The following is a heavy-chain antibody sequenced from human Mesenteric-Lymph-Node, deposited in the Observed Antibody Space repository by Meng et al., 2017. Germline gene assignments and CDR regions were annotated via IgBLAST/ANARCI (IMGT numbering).Heavy chain of an antibody. J-gene: IGHJ4*02. CDR3: AGRFYYYDRPWREY. V-gene: IGHV4-31*04. D-gene: IGHD3-22*01. CDR1: VGPTRRGGYY. CDR2: IYYSGST. Sequence: QARRQGSGPALVTPAQPLPLPCTVSVGPTRRGGYYWRWIRQHPGKGLEWIGYIYYSGSTYYNPSLKSQVTISVDTSKNQFSLKLSSVTAADTAVYYCAGRFYYYDRPWREYWGQGTLVTVSS.